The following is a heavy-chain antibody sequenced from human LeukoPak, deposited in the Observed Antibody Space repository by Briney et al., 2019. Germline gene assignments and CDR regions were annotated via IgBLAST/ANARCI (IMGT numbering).Heavy chain of an antibody. CDR3: AKDRGPFHSGSYIDY. CDR2: ISWNSGSI. CDR1: GFTFDDYA. Sequence: GRSLRLSCAASGFTFDDYAMHWVRQAPGKGLEWVSGISWNSGSIGYADSVKGRFTISRDNAKNSLYLQMNSLRAEDTALYYCAKDRGPFHSGSYIDYWGQGTLVTVSS. J-gene: IGHJ4*02. D-gene: IGHD1-26*01. V-gene: IGHV3-9*01.